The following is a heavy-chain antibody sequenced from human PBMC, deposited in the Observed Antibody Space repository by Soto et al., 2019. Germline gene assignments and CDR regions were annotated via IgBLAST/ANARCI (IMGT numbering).Heavy chain of an antibody. CDR1: GYTFTSYY. Sequence: ASVKVSCKASGYTFTSYYMHWVRQAPGQGLEWMGIINPSGGSTSYAQKFQGRVTMTRDTSTSTVYMELSSLRSEDTAVYYCAREKYCSGGSCYVGYYGMDVWGQGTTVTVSS. V-gene: IGHV1-46*01. J-gene: IGHJ6*02. CDR3: AREKYCSGGSCYVGYYGMDV. D-gene: IGHD2-15*01. CDR2: INPSGGST.